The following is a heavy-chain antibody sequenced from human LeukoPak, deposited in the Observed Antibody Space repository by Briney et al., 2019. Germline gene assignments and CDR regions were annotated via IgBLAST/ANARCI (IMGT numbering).Heavy chain of an antibody. J-gene: IGHJ4*02. CDR1: GGSISSYY. D-gene: IGHD3-22*01. V-gene: IGHV4-59*08. Sequence: SETLSLTCTVSGGSISSYYWSWIRQPPGKGLEWIGYIYYSGSTNYNPSLKSRVTISVDTSKNQFSLKLSSVTAADTAVYYCASRKGYYDSSGYYVDYWGQGTLVTVSS. CDR2: IYYSGST. CDR3: ASRKGYYDSSGYYVDY.